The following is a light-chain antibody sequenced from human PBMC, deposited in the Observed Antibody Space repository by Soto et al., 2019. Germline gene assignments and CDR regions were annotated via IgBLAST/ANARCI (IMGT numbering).Light chain of an antibody. CDR2: DAS. Sequence: DIQMTQSPSSLSASVGDRVTITCQASQDISNYLSWYQQKPGKAPKLLIYDASNLETGVPSRFSESGSGKDFTFTISSLQPEDFATYYCQQYNDLPPFTFGGGTKVEIK. CDR3: QQYNDLPPFT. CDR1: QDISNY. J-gene: IGKJ4*01. V-gene: IGKV1-33*01.